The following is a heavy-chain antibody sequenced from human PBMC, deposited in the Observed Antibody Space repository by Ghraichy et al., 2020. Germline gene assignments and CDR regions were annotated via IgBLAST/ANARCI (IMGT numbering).Heavy chain of an antibody. D-gene: IGHD1-26*01. Sequence: SETLSLTCAVYGGSFSGYYWSWIRQPPGKGLEWIGEINHSGSTNYNPSLKSRVTISVDTSKNQFSLKLSSVTAADTAVYYCAGTKYSGSYRDYWGQGTLVTVSS. CDR2: INHSGST. CDR3: AGTKYSGSYRDY. J-gene: IGHJ4*02. V-gene: IGHV4-34*01. CDR1: GGSFSGYY.